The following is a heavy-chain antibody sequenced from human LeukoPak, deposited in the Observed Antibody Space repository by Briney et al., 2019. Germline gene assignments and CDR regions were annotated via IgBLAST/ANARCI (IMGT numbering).Heavy chain of an antibody. CDR2: ISGSGGST. V-gene: IGHV3-23*01. J-gene: IGHJ4*02. CDR3: AKVRVDPPLYYFDY. CDR1: GFTFSSYA. D-gene: IGHD3-9*01. Sequence: GGSLRLSCAASGFTFSSYAMSWVRQAPGKGLEWVSAISGSGGSTYYADSVRGRFTISRDNSKNTLYLQMNSLRAEDTAVYYCAKVRVDPPLYYFDYWGQGTLVTVSS.